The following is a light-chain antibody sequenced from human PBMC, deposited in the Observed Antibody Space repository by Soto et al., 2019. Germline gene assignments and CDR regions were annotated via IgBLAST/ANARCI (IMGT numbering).Light chain of an antibody. CDR3: QQYDNLPRS. Sequence: DIQMTQSPSSMSASGGDRVTISCQSSQDMSNYLNWYQQQPGQANKLLIYDASNLETGVPSRFSRSGSGTDVTFTISSLQPEDIATYYCQQYDNLPRSFGQGTHWRL. V-gene: IGKV1-33*01. CDR2: DAS. J-gene: IGKJ5*01. CDR1: QDMSNY.